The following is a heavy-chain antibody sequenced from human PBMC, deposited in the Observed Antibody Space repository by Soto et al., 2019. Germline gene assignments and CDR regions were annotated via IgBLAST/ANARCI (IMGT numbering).Heavy chain of an antibody. Sequence: GSLRLSRAASGFTFSSYSMNWVRQAPGKGMEWVSYISSSSSTIYYADSVKGRFTISRDNAKNSLYLQMNSLRAEDTPVYYCARAWSDAFDICAQGTIVTVSS. J-gene: IGHJ3*02. CDR2: ISSSSSTI. D-gene: IGHD3-3*01. CDR1: GFTFSSYS. V-gene: IGHV3-48*01. CDR3: ARAWSDAFDI.